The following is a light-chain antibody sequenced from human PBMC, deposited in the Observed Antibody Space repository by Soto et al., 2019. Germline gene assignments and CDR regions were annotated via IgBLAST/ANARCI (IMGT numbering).Light chain of an antibody. Sequence: EIVLTQSPGTLSLSPGERATLSCRASQSVSSSYLTWYQQKPGQAPRLLIYGASSRATGIPDRFSGSVSGTDFTLTIGSLEPEDFEVYYCQQYGSSPLFTFGGGPKVEIK. V-gene: IGKV3-20*01. CDR3: QQYGSSPLFT. J-gene: IGKJ4*01. CDR2: GAS. CDR1: QSVSSSY.